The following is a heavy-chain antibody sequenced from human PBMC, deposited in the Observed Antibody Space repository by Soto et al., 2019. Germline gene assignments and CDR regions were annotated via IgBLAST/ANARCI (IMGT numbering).Heavy chain of an antibody. D-gene: IGHD2-2*02. V-gene: IGHV3-74*01. CDR3: AREGGYCERPTCYKYFDY. CDR1: GFSFNTYW. CDR2: INVDGSST. Sequence: EVQLVESGGGLVQPGGSLRLSCAASGFSFNTYWMHWVRQVPGKGLVWVSRINVDGSSTTYADSVKGRFTISRDNAVKTLSLQMNRLRAEDTGVDYCAREGGYCERPTCYKYFDYWGRGALVTVSS. J-gene: IGHJ4*02.